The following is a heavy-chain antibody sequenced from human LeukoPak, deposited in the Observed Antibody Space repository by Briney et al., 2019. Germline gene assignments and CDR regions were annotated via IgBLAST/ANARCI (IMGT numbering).Heavy chain of an antibody. V-gene: IGHV3-11*04. D-gene: IGHD6-6*01. CDR1: GFTFSDYY. CDR2: ISSSGSTI. CDR3: ARVGEQLVYYFDY. J-gene: IGHJ4*02. Sequence: KSGGSLRLSCAASGFTFSDYYMSWIRQAPGKGLEWVSYISSSGSTIYYADSVKGRFTISRDNAKNSLYLQMNSLRAEDTAVYYCARVGEQLVYYFDYWGQGTLVTVSS.